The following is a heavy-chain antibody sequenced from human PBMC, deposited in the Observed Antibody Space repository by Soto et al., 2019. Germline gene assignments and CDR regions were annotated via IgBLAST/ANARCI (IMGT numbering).Heavy chain of an antibody. Sequence: QVQLVQSGAEVRKPGSSVKVSCKASGGTFNNYAFTWVRQAPGQGLEWVGGIIPLSGTPNYAQKFQGRVTITADKSTRTVHMELSSLIYEDTAMYYCASGVVGATDFDYWGQGTLVTVSS. CDR1: GGTFNNYA. V-gene: IGHV1-69*06. CDR3: ASGVVGATDFDY. CDR2: IIPLSGTP. J-gene: IGHJ4*02. D-gene: IGHD1-26*01.